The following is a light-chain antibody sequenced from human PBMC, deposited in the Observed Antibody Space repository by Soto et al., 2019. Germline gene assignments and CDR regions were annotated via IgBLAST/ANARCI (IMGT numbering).Light chain of an antibody. CDR1: QRVSSSF. CDR3: QQYNSYPT. CDR2: DAC. Sequence: EIIAIRSLHTLSLSIGERAPXSCRASQRVSSSFFAWYQKRPGQAPRTLIYDACNRATGMQARFSGSGYGTEFTLTISSLQTDDFATYYCQQYNSYPTFCQGGKLDIK. V-gene: IGKV3D-7*01. J-gene: IGKJ1*01.